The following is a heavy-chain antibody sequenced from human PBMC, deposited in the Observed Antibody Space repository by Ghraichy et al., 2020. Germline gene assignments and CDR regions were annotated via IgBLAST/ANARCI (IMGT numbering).Heavy chain of an antibody. Sequence: GESLRLSCAASGFTFSSYSMNWVRQAPGKGLEWVSSISSSSSYIYYADSVKGRFTISRDNAKNSLYLQMNSLRAEDTAVYYCARDTANIAAAGMIDYWGQGTLVTVSS. CDR3: ARDTANIAAAGMIDY. V-gene: IGHV3-21*01. CDR1: GFTFSSYS. D-gene: IGHD6-13*01. J-gene: IGHJ4*02. CDR2: ISSSSSYI.